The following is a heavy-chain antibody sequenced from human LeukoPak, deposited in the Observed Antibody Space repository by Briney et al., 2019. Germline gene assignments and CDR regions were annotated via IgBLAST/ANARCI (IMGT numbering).Heavy chain of an antibody. CDR2: IYHSGST. CDR3: ARAREQWRVGNWFDP. CDR1: GYSISSGYY. V-gene: IGHV4-38-2*02. J-gene: IGHJ5*02. D-gene: IGHD6-19*01. Sequence: SETLSLTCTVSGYSISSGYYWGWIRQPPGKGLEWIGSIYHSGSTYYNPSLKSRVTISVDTSKNQFSLKLSPVTAADTAVYYCARAREQWRVGNWFDPWGQGTLVTVSS.